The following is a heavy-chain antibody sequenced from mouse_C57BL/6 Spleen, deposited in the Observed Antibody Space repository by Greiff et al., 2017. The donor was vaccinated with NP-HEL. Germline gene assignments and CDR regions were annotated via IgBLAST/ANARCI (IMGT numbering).Heavy chain of an antibody. CDR1: GYTFTDYY. J-gene: IGHJ2*01. CDR3: ARGWDYDDY. CDR2: IYPYNGGT. V-gene: IGHV1-19*01. Sequence: VQLQQSGPVLVKPGASVKMSCKASGYTFTDYYMNWVKQSHGKSLEWIGVIYPYNGGTSYNQKFKGKATLTVDKSSSTAYMELNSLTSEDSAVYYCARGWDYDDYWGQGTTLTVSS. D-gene: IGHD2-4*01.